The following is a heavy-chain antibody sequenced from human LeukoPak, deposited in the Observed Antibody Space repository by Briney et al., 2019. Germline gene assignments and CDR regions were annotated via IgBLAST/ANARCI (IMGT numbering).Heavy chain of an antibody. Sequence: TGGSLRLSCAASGFTFSTYAMSWVRQAPGKGLEWVPAISGSGGSTYYADSVKGRFTISRDNSKNTLYLQMNSLRAEDTAVYYCAKDSCSGGSCYSSFDYWGQGTLVTVSS. CDR2: ISGSGGST. CDR1: GFTFSTYA. V-gene: IGHV3-23*01. D-gene: IGHD2-15*01. CDR3: AKDSCSGGSCYSSFDY. J-gene: IGHJ4*02.